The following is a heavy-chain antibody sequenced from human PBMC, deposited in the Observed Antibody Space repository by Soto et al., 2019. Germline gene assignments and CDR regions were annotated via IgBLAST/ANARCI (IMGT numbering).Heavy chain of an antibody. J-gene: IGHJ4*02. D-gene: IGHD5-12*01. Sequence: QVQLVQSGAEVKKPGASVKVSCKASGYTFTSYYMHWVRQAPGQGLEWMGIINPSGGSTSYAQKFQGRVTITRDTSTSTVYMELSSLRSEDTAVYYCATDRDGYNRTDYWGQGTLVTVSS. CDR1: GYTFTSYY. V-gene: IGHV1-46*01. CDR3: ATDRDGYNRTDY. CDR2: INPSGGST.